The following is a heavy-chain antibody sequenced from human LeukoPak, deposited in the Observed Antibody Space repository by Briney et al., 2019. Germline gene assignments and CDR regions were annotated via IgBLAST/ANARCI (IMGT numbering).Heavy chain of an antibody. J-gene: IGHJ4*02. CDR3: AAEDDFLTGYYDFDY. D-gene: IGHD3-9*01. Sequence: SVTVSCKASGFTFSMSAVQWVRQARGQRREGIGGIVIANGNTNYAQKFQERLTITRDMSTSTAYMELSSLRSEDTAVYYCAAEDDFLTGYYDFDYWGQGTVVTVSS. CDR2: IVIANGNT. V-gene: IGHV1-58*01. CDR1: GFTFSMSA.